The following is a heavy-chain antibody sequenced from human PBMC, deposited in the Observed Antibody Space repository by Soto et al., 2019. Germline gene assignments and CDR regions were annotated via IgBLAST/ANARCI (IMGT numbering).Heavy chain of an antibody. CDR3: ARNGTYSSSLSEYSGMDV. CDR1: GGTFDNFI. J-gene: IGHJ6*02. CDR2: IVPMLGTP. V-gene: IGHV1-69*01. Sequence: QVQLVQSGAEVKEPGSSVRVSCKASGGTFDNFIMNWVRQTPGQGLEWMGGIVPMLGTPTYAEKFKGRVTISATGSTSTMYMAVTSLISEDTAISYCARNGTYSSSLSEYSGMDVWGQGTTVTVSS. D-gene: IGHD1-26*01.